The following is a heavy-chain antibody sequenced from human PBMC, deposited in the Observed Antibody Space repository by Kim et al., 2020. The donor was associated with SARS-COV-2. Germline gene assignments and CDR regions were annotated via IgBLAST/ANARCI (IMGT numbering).Heavy chain of an antibody. J-gene: IGHJ4*02. CDR2: IYHSGST. Sequence: SGTLSLTCAVSGGSISSSNWWSWVRQHPGKGLEGIGEIYHSGSTNYNPSLKSRVTISVDKSKNQFSLKLSSVTAADTAVYYCAREGSGGGAPFDYWGQGTLVTVSS. V-gene: IGHV4-4*02. D-gene: IGHD1-26*01. CDR1: GGSISSSNW. CDR3: AREGSGGGAPFDY.